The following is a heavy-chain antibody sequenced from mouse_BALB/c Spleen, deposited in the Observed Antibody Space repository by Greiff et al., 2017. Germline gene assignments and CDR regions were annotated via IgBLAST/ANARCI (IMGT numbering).Heavy chain of an antibody. Sequence: VQLQQSGAELVRSGASVKLSCTASGFNIKDYYMHWVKQRPEQGLEWIGWIDPENGDTEYAPKFQGKATMTADTSSNTAYLQLSSLTSEDTAVYYCYAGYGSSYHYYAMDYWGQGTSVTVSS. V-gene: IGHV14-4*02. D-gene: IGHD1-1*01. CDR3: YAGYGSSYHYYAMDY. CDR1: GFNIKDYY. J-gene: IGHJ4*01. CDR2: IDPENGDT.